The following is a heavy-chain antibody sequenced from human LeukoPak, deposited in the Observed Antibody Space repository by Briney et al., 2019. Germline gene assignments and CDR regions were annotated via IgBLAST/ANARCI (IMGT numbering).Heavy chain of an antibody. CDR1: GYTLTELS. J-gene: IGHJ1*01. V-gene: IGHV1-24*01. Sequence: GASVKVSCKVSGYTLTELSMHWVRQAPGKGLEWMGCFDPEDGETIYAQKFQGRVTMTEDTSTDTAYMELSRLRSEDTAVYYCATGGSVVHAEYFQHWGQGTLVTVSS. CDR3: ATGGSVVHAEYFQH. CDR2: FDPEDGET. D-gene: IGHD3-10*01.